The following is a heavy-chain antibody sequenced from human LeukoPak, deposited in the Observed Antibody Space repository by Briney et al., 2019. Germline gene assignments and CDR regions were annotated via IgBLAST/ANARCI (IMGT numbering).Heavy chain of an antibody. CDR2: IYYSGST. Sequence: PSETLFLTCTVSGGSISSGGYYWSWIRQHPGKGLEWIGYIYYSGSTYYNPSLKSRVTISIDTSKNQFSLNLNSVTAADTALYSCARHYLGGNYPDYFNHWGQGTLVTVSS. J-gene: IGHJ4*02. CDR1: GGSISSGGYY. CDR3: ARHYLGGNYPDYFNH. V-gene: IGHV4-39*01. D-gene: IGHD1-26*01.